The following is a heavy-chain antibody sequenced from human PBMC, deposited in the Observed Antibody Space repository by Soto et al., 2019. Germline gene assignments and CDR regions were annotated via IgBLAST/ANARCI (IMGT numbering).Heavy chain of an antibody. Sequence: GESLKISCKGSGYSFTSYWISWVRQMPGKGLEWMGRIDPSDSYTNYSPSFQGHVTISADKSISTAYLQWSSLKASDTAMYYCARHAGGRYNWFDPWGQGTLVTAPQ. V-gene: IGHV5-10-1*01. D-gene: IGHD6-19*01. CDR2: IDPSDSYT. CDR1: GYSFTSYW. J-gene: IGHJ5*02. CDR3: ARHAGGRYNWFDP.